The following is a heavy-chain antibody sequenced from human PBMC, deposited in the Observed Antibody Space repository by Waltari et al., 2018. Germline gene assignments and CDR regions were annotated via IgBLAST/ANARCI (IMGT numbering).Heavy chain of an antibody. Sequence: QVQLVQSGAEVKKPGSSVKVSCKASGGTFSSYAISWVRQAPGQGLEWMGGIIPSFGTANYAQKFQGRVTITADESTSTAYMELSSLRSEDTAVYYCARDRLAAAGSHWFDPWGQGTLVTVSS. D-gene: IGHD6-13*01. CDR3: ARDRLAAAGSHWFDP. CDR1: GGTFSSYA. J-gene: IGHJ5*02. CDR2: IIPSFGTA. V-gene: IGHV1-69*12.